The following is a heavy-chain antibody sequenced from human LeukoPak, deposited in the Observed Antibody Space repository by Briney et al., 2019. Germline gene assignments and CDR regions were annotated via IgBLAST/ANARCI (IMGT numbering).Heavy chain of an antibody. Sequence: GGSLRLSCAASGFTFSSYSMNWVRQAPGKGLEWVSSISSSSSYIYYADSVKGRFTISRDNAKNSLYLQMNSLRAEDTAVYYCATWVARLGELSSAPRFDYWGQGTLVTVSS. CDR2: ISSSSSYI. CDR3: ATWVARLGELSSAPRFDY. V-gene: IGHV3-21*01. CDR1: GFTFSSYS. D-gene: IGHD3-16*02. J-gene: IGHJ4*02.